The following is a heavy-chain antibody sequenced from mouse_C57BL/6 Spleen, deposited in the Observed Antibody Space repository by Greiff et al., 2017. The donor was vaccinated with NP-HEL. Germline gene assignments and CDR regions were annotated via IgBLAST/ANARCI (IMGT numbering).Heavy chain of an antibody. CDR3: VRRLDGAMDY. J-gene: IGHJ4*01. CDR1: GFSFNTYA. D-gene: IGHD3-3*01. CDR2: IRSKSNNYAT. Sequence: EVQLVESGGGLVQPKGSLKLSCAASGFSFNTYAMNWVRQAPGKGLEWVARIRSKSNNYATYYDDSVKDRFTISRDDSESMLYLQMNNLKTEDTAIYYCVRRLDGAMDYWGQGTSVTVSS. V-gene: IGHV10-1*01.